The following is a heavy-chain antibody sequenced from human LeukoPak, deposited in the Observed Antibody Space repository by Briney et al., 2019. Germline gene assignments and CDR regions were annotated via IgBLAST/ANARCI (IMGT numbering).Heavy chain of an antibody. Sequence: PSETLSLTCTVSGGSISSYYWSWIRQPAGKGLEWIGRIYTSGSTNYNPSLKSRVTMSVDTSKNQFSLKLSSVTAADTAVYYCARGGPITMVRGVIITPNVNYYMDVWGKGTTVTVSS. D-gene: IGHD3-10*01. CDR2: IYTSGST. CDR1: GGSISSYY. CDR3: ARGGPITMVRGVIITPNVNYYMDV. J-gene: IGHJ6*03. V-gene: IGHV4-4*07.